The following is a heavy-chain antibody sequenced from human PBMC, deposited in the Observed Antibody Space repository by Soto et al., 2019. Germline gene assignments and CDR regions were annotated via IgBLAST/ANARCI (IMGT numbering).Heavy chain of an antibody. V-gene: IGHV1-46*01. CDR1: GNTFTNSY. Sequence: ASVKVSCKAPGNTFTNSYMHWVRQAPGQGLEWMGMINPSGDTTSYAQELQGRVTMTTDTSTSTAYMELRSLRSDDTAVYYCARDGEWLPAFDIWGQGTMVTVSS. D-gene: IGHD5-12*01. CDR3: ARDGEWLPAFDI. CDR2: INPSGDTT. J-gene: IGHJ3*02.